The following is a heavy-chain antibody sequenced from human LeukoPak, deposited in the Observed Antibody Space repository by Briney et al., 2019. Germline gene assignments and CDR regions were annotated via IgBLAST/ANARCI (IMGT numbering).Heavy chain of an antibody. Sequence: PGGSLRLSCAASGFTFSSYAMSWVRQAPRKGLEWVSAISGSGGSTYYADSVKGRFTISRDNAKNSLYLQMNSLRAEDTAVYYCAISYDTRADYYYGMDVWGQGTTVTVSS. CDR2: ISGSGGST. CDR3: AISYDTRADYYYGMDV. V-gene: IGHV3-23*01. CDR1: GFTFSSYA. D-gene: IGHD5-12*01. J-gene: IGHJ6*02.